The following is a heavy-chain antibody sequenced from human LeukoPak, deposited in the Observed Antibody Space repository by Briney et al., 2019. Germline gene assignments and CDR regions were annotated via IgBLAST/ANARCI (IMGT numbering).Heavy chain of an antibody. V-gene: IGHV4-61*01. CDR2: IYNSGST. CDR3: ARESYQWYYYMDV. J-gene: IGHJ6*03. Sequence: SETLSLSCTVSGGSISSRSYCWGWIRQPPGKGLEWIGYIYNSGSTNYNPSLKSRVTISVDTSKNQFSLKLSSVTAADTAVYFCARESYQWYYYMDVWGKGTTVTVSS. CDR1: GGSISSRSYC. D-gene: IGHD2-2*01.